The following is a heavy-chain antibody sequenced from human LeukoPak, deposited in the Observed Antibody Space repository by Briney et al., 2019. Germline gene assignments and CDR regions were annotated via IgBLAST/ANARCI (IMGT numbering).Heavy chain of an antibody. Sequence: PGGTLRLSCAASGFTFRSYGMSWVRQAPGKGLEWVSVISGSGGSTYYADSAKGRFTISRGNAKSTVYLQMNSLRTDDTAVYYCARDGMTYGRHFDYWGQGILVTVSS. V-gene: IGHV3-23*01. CDR1: GFTFRSYG. J-gene: IGHJ4*02. D-gene: IGHD3-10*01. CDR2: ISGSGGST. CDR3: ARDGMTYGRHFDY.